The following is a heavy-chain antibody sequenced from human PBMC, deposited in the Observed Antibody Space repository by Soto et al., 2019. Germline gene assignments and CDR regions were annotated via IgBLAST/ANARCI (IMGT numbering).Heavy chain of an antibody. V-gene: IGHV3-11*01. CDR2: ITPSGSII. D-gene: IGHD6-19*01. CDR1: GFSFSDYY. Sequence: QVQLVESGGGLVKPGGSLRLSCAASGFSFSDYYMSWLRQAPGKGLECVSYITPSGSIIHYADSVKGRFTISRDNTKNSLYLQMNSLRAEDTAVYYCARLAVAGTHYFDNWGQGTLVTVSS. CDR3: ARLAVAGTHYFDN. J-gene: IGHJ4*02.